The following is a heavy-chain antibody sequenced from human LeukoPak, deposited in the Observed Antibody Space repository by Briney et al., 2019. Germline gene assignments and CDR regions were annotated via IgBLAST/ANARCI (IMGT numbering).Heavy chain of an antibody. CDR2: INPNSGGT. D-gene: IGHD3-16*01. CDR3: ARKRGIGPFDY. CDR1: GYTFTGYY. J-gene: IGHJ4*02. Sequence: ASVKVSCTASGYTFTGYYMHWVRPAPGQGLEWMGWINPNSGGTNYAQKFQGRVTMTRDTSISTAYMELSRLRSDDTAVYYCARKRGIGPFDYWGQGTLVTVSS. V-gene: IGHV1-2*02.